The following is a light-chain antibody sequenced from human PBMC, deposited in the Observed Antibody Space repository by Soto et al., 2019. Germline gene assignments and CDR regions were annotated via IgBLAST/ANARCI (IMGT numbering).Light chain of an antibody. CDR3: QQYANLPPYS. CDR2: DAS. CDR1: QDINNY. Sequence: IHMTQSPSSLSASVGDTITITCQASQDINNYLNWYQQKPGKAPKLLIYDASSLETGVPSRFSGSGSGTEFSLTISSLRPEDFATYYCQQYANLPPYSFGQGTKLEI. V-gene: IGKV1-33*01. J-gene: IGKJ2*01.